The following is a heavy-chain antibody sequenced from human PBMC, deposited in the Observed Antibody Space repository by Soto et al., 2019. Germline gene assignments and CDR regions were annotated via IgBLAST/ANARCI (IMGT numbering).Heavy chain of an antibody. CDR2: INHSGST. D-gene: IGHD2-2*01. CDR1: DGSFSGYY. CDR3: ARGRIVVVPAAKYWFDP. Sequence: SETLSLTCAVYDGSFSGYYWSWIRQPPGKGLEWIGEINHSGSTNYNPSLKSRVTISVDTSKNQFSLKLSSVTAADTAVYYCARGRIVVVPAAKYWFDPWGQGTLVTVSS. V-gene: IGHV4-34*01. J-gene: IGHJ5*02.